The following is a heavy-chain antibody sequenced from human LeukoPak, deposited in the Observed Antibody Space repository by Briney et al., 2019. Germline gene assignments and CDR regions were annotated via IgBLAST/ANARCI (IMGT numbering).Heavy chain of an antibody. CDR1: GFTLSRYW. CDR2: IKHDGSEK. Sequence: GGSLRLSCAASGFTLSRYWMSWVRQAPGKGLEWVANIKHDGSEKYYVDSVKGRFTISRDNAKNSLYLQMNSLRGEDTAVYYCARDRDYYNYFEYWGQGTLVTVSS. D-gene: IGHD3-10*01. CDR3: ARDRDYYNYFEY. V-gene: IGHV3-7*04. J-gene: IGHJ4*02.